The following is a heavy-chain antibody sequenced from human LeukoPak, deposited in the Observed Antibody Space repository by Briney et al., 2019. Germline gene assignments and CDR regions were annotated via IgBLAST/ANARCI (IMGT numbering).Heavy chain of an antibody. CDR3: AKWGRDVRDLNADY. Sequence: GGSLRHSCAASGFTFSSYAMSWVRQAPGKGLEWVSAISGSGGSTYYADSVKGRFTISRDNSKNTLYLQMNSLRAEDTAVYYCAKWGRDVRDLNADYWGQGTLVTVSS. D-gene: IGHD3-10*01. V-gene: IGHV3-23*01. J-gene: IGHJ4*02. CDR2: ISGSGGST. CDR1: GFTFSSYA.